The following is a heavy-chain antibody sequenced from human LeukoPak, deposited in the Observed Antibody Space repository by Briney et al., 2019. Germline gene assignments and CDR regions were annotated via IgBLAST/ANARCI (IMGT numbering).Heavy chain of an antibody. CDR1: GFTFSSYS. J-gene: IGHJ6*03. V-gene: IGHV3-48*01. CDR3: AKDGQYQLLGYYMDV. D-gene: IGHD2-2*01. Sequence: GGSLRLSCAASGFTFSSYSMNWVRQAPGKGLEWVSYISSSSSTIYYADSVKGRFTISRDNSKNTLYLQMNSLRPEDTAVYYCAKDGQYQLLGYYMDVWGKGTTVTVSS. CDR2: ISSSSSTI.